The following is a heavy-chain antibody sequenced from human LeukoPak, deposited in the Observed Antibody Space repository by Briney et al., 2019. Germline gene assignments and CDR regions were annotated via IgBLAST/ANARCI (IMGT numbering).Heavy chain of an antibody. CDR2: TSSGTST. D-gene: IGHD4-17*01. J-gene: IGHJ4*02. CDR1: EFSVSSNY. V-gene: IGHV3-66*01. Sequence: GGSLRLSCAVAEFSVSSNYINRVRQAPGKGLEWVSVTSSGTSTYYADSVKGRFTISRDNSKNTLYLQMNSLTAEDTAVYYCVGTSVTTSIDYWGQGTLVTVSS. CDR3: VGTSVTTSIDY.